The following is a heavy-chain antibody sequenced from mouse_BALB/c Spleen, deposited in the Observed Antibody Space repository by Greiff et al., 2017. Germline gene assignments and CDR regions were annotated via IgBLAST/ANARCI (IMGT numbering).Heavy chain of an antibody. J-gene: IGHJ1*01. CDR3: ARTLGRGWYFDV. V-gene: IGHV5-17*02. CDR2: ISSGSSTI. D-gene: IGHD4-1*01. Sequence: EVQGVESGGGLVQPGGSRRLSCAASGFTFSSFGMHWVRQAPEKGLEWVAYISSGSSTIYYADTVKGRFTISRDNPKNTLFLQMTSLRSEDTAMYYCARTLGRGWYFDVWGAGTTVTVSS. CDR1: GFTFSSFG.